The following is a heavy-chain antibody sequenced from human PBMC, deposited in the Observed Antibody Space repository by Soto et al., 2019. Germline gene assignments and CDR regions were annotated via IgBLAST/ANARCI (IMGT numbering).Heavy chain of an antibody. CDR2: IFSNDEK. CDR3: AHIVVAGLGYYFDY. CDR1: GFSLSNARMG. D-gene: IGHD6-19*01. Sequence: SGPTLVNPTETLTLTCTVSGFSLSNARMGVSWIRQPPGKALEWLAHIFSNDEKSYSTSLKSRLTISKDTSKSQVVLTMTNMDPVDTARYYCAHIVVAGLGYYFDYWGQGTLVTVSS. V-gene: IGHV2-26*01. J-gene: IGHJ4*02.